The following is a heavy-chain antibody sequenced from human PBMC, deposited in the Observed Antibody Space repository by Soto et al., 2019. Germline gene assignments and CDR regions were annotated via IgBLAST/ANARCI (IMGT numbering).Heavy chain of an antibody. CDR3: ARESEPGYYYDSSGYYH. D-gene: IGHD3-22*01. CDR1: GFTFSSYG. Sequence: GGSLRLSCAASGFTFSSYGMHWVRQAPGKGLEWVAVIWYDGSNKYYADSVKGRFTISRDNSKNTLYLQMNSLRAEDTAVYYCARESEPGYYYDSSGYYHWGQGTLVTVSS. J-gene: IGHJ5*02. V-gene: IGHV3-33*01. CDR2: IWYDGSNK.